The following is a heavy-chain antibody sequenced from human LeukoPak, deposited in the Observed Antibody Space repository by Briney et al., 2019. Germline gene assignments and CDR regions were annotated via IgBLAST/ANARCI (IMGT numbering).Heavy chain of an antibody. CDR3: AREGADYYDSSGYFRRGDAFDI. V-gene: IGHV3-11*01. Sequence: GGSLRLSCAASGFTFSDYYMSWIRQAPGKGLEWFSYISSSGSTIYYADSVKGRFTISRDNAKNSLYLQMNSLRAEDTAVYYCAREGADYYDSSGYFRRGDAFDIWGQGTMVTVSS. CDR1: GFTFSDYY. D-gene: IGHD3-22*01. J-gene: IGHJ3*02. CDR2: ISSSGSTI.